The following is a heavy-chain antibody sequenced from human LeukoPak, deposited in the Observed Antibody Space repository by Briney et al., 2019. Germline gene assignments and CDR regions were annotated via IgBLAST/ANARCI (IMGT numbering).Heavy chain of an antibody. CDR2: TYYRSKWYN. CDR3: ARDGLLWFGSTPYDAFDI. V-gene: IGHV6-1*01. D-gene: IGHD3-10*01. CDR1: GDSVSSNSAA. Sequence: SQTLSLTCAISGDSVSSNSAAWNWIRQSPSRGLEWLGRTYYRSKWYNDYAVSVKSRITINPDTSKNQFSLQLNSVTPEDTAVYYCARDGLLWFGSTPYDAFDIWGKGTTVTISS. J-gene: IGHJ3*02.